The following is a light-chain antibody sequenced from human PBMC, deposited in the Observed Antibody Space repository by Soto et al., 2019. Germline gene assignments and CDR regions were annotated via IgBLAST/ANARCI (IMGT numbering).Light chain of an antibody. Sequence: DIQMTQSPPTLSASVGDRVTITCRASQSIRSWLAWYQQKPGKAPKLLIYKASSLESGVPSRFSGSRSGTEFTLTISSLQPDDFATYYCQQYNSYSLFGQGTKLEIK. J-gene: IGKJ2*01. CDR2: KAS. V-gene: IGKV1-5*03. CDR1: QSIRSW. CDR3: QQYNSYSL.